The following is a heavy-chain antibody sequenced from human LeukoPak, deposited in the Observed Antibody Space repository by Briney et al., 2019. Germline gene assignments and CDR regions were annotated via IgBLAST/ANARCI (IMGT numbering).Heavy chain of an antibody. CDR3: ARGTTSFYYYYGMDV. Sequence: GGSLRLSCAASGXTFSSYWMHWVRQAPGKGLVWVSRINSDGSSTSYADSVKGRFTISRDNAKNTLYLQMNSLRAEDTAVYYCARGTTSFYYYYGMDVWGQGTTVTVSS. V-gene: IGHV3-74*01. D-gene: IGHD1-7*01. CDR2: INSDGSST. CDR1: GXTFSSYW. J-gene: IGHJ6*02.